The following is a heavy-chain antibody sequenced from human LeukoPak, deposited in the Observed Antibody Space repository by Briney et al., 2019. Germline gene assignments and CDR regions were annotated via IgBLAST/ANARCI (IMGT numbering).Heavy chain of an antibody. CDR3: AREDSSSDFDY. D-gene: IGHD6-6*01. Sequence: ASVKVSSKASGYTFTGYYMHWVRQAPGQGLEWMGWINPKSGGTKYAQKFQGRVTMTRDTSISTAYMELSRLRSDDTAVYYCAREDSSSDFDYWGQGTLVTVSS. CDR2: INPKSGGT. CDR1: GYTFTGYY. J-gene: IGHJ4*02. V-gene: IGHV1-2*02.